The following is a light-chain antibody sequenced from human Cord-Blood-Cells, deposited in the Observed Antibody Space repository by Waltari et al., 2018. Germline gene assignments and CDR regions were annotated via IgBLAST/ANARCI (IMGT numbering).Light chain of an antibody. Sequence: EIVLTQSPGTLSLSPGERATLSCRASQSVSSSYLAWYQQKPAQAPRLLTYGASSRATGIPDRFSGSGSGTDFTLTISRLEPEDFAVYYCQQYGSSPYTFGQGTKLEIK. J-gene: IGKJ2*01. V-gene: IGKV3-20*01. CDR1: QSVSSSY. CDR3: QQYGSSPYT. CDR2: GAS.